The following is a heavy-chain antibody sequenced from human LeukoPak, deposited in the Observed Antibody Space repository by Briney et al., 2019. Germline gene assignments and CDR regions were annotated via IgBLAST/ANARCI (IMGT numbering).Heavy chain of an antibody. CDR2: ISGSGGST. CDR3: AKDKYYDSSGYDLFDY. CDR1: GFTFSSYA. V-gene: IGHV3-23*01. Sequence: PGGSLRLSCAASGFTFSSYAMSWVRQAPGKGLEWVSAISGSGGSTYYADSVKGRFTISRDNSKNTLYLQMNSLRAEDTAVYYCAKDKYYDSSGYDLFDYWGQGTLVTVSS. J-gene: IGHJ4*02. D-gene: IGHD3-22*01.